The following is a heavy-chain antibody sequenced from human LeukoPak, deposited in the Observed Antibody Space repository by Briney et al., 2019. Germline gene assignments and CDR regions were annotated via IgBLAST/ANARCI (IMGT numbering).Heavy chain of an antibody. CDR1: GGSFSGYY. V-gene: IGHV4-34*01. CDR2: INHSGST. Sequence: PSETLSLTCAVYGGSFSGYYWSWIRQPPGKGLEWIGEINHSGSTNYNPSLKSRVTISVDTSKNQFSLKLSSVTAADTAVYYCARYSSSWYETYNWFDPWGQGTLVTVSS. CDR3: ARYSSSWYETYNWFDP. D-gene: IGHD6-13*01. J-gene: IGHJ5*02.